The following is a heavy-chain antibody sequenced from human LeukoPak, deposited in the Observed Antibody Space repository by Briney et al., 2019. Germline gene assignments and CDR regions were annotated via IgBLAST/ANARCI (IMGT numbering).Heavy chain of an antibody. Sequence: GGSLRLSCAASGFSFSKSAMHWVRQAPGKGLEWVAVISHDGRTKYYADSVKGRFTISRDNSKNTLYLQMNSLRAEDTAVYYCARYDARYGMDVWGQGTTVTVSS. V-gene: IGHV3-30*04. J-gene: IGHJ6*02. CDR3: ARYDARYGMDV. CDR2: ISHDGRTK. D-gene: IGHD1-1*01. CDR1: GFSFSKSA.